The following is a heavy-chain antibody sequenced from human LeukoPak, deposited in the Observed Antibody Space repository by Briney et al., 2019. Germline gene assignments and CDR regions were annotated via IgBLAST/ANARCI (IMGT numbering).Heavy chain of an antibody. D-gene: IGHD6-13*01. V-gene: IGHV4-34*01. Sequence: PSETLSLTCAVYGGSFSGYYWSWIRQPPGKGLEWIGEINHSGSTNYNPSLKSRVTISVDTSKNQFSLKLSSVTAADTAVYYCARGSIAAAGPFDPWGQGTLVTVPS. J-gene: IGHJ5*02. CDR2: INHSGST. CDR1: GGSFSGYY. CDR3: ARGSIAAAGPFDP.